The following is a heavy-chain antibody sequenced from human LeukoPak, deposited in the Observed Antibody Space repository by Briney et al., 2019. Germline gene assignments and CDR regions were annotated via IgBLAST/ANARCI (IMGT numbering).Heavy chain of an antibody. J-gene: IGHJ4*02. CDR1: GFIFDDYA. D-gene: IGHD6-13*01. V-gene: IGHV3-74*01. CDR2: INSDGSSR. Sequence: GRSLRLSCAASGFIFDDYAMHWVRQAPGKGLEWVSRINSDGSSRNYADSVKGRFTISRDNAKNTLYLQMNSLRAEDTAVYYCASASSHRIAAGGDYWGQGTLVTVSS. CDR3: ASASSHRIAAGGDY.